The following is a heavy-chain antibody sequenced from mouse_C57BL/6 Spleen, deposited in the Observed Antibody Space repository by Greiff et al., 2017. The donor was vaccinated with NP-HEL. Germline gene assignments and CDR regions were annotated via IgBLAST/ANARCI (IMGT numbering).Heavy chain of an antibody. CDR1: GFTFSSYA. J-gene: IGHJ3*01. CDR2: ISAGGSYT. Sequence: EVKVVESGGGLVKPGGSLKLSCAASGFTFSSYAMSWVRQTPEKRLEWVATISAGGSYTYYTDKFKGRFTLSRDNAKNNLYLQMSQLKAEDTAMYYWARDSWFAYWGQGTLFTVSA. V-gene: IGHV5-4*01. CDR3: ARDSWFAY.